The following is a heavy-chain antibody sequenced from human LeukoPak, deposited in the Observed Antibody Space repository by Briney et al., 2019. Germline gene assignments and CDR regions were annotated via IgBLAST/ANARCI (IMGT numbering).Heavy chain of an antibody. Sequence: GGSLRLSCAASGFTFSSYAMSWVRQAPGKGLEWVSYISSSGSSIYYADSVKGRFTISRDNAKNSLYPQMNSLRAEDTAVYYCARADSGSYADWGQGTLVTVSS. D-gene: IGHD1-26*01. V-gene: IGHV3-21*05. CDR2: ISSSGSSI. J-gene: IGHJ4*02. CDR3: ARADSGSYAD. CDR1: GFTFSSYA.